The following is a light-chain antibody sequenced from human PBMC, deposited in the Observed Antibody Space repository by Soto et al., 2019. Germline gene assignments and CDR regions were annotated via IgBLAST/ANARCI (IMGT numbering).Light chain of an antibody. J-gene: IGKJ4*01. CDR3: QNYNTAPALP. V-gene: IGKV1-27*01. Sequence: DIQMTQSPSSLSASVGDRVTITCRASQGISNYLAWYQQKPGKVPKLLIYAASTLHSGVPSRFSGSGSGTDLTLTISSLQPEDVATLYCQNYNTAPALPFGEPTKLQI. CDR1: QGISNY. CDR2: AAS.